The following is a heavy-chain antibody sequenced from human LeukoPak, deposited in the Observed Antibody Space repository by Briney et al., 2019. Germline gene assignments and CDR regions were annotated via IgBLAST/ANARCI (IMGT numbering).Heavy chain of an antibody. Sequence: GESLKISCKGFGYSFTSYWIGWVRQMPGKGLEWMGIIYPGDSDTRYSPSFQGQVTISADKSISTIYLQWSSLKASDTAIYYCARRSRVDTAMIRDWGQGTLVTVSS. D-gene: IGHD5-18*01. CDR2: IYPGDSDT. J-gene: IGHJ4*02. CDR1: GYSFTSYW. CDR3: ARRSRVDTAMIRD. V-gene: IGHV5-51*01.